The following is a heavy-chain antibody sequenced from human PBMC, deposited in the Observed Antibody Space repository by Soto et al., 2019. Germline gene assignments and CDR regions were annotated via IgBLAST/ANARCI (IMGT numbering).Heavy chain of an antibody. D-gene: IGHD2-15*01. CDR2: IYYSGST. V-gene: IGHV4-59*01. CDR3: ARAWTYCSGGSCYRDAFDI. J-gene: IGHJ3*02. CDR1: GGSISSYY. Sequence: SETLSLTCTVSGGSISSYYWSWIRQPPGKGLEWIGYIYYSGSTNYNPSLKSRVTISVDTSKNQFSLKLSSVTAADTAVYYCARAWTYCSGGSCYRDAFDIWGQGTMVTVS.